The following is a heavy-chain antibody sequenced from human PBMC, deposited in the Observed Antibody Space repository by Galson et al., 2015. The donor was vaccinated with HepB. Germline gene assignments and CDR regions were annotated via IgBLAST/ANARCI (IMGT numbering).Heavy chain of an antibody. CDR3: ARDGYCSSTSCYPDY. V-gene: IGHV3-74*01. CDR2: TNEDGSRT. D-gene: IGHD2-2*03. Sequence: ETLSLTCTVSGFTFRSYWMRWVRQVPGKGLLWVSRTNEDGSRTAYADSVRGRFTISRDNAKNTLYLQMNSLRDEDTAVYYCARDGYCSSTSCYPDYWGQGTLVTVSS. J-gene: IGHJ4*02. CDR1: GFTFRSYW.